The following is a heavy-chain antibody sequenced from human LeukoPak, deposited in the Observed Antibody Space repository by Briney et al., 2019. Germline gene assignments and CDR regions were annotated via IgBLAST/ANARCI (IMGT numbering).Heavy chain of an antibody. CDR1: GHTFTSYG. CDR2: ISAYNGNT. D-gene: IGHD6-13*01. J-gene: IGHJ4*02. V-gene: IGHV1-18*01. CDR3: ARRPRIAAAGTNDY. Sequence: ASVKVSCKASGHTFTSYGISWVRQAPGQGLEWMGWISAYNGNTNYAQKLQGRDTMTTDTSTSTAYMELRSLRSDDTAVYYCARRPRIAAAGTNDYWGQGTLVTVSS.